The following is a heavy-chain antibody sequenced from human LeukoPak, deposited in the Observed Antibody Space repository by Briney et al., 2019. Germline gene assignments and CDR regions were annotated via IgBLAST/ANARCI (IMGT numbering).Heavy chain of an antibody. V-gene: IGHV3-33*01. CDR2: IWYDGSNK. CDR1: GFTFSSYG. D-gene: IGHD2-15*01. CDR3: ARANTYCSGGSCYSEDYYGMDV. Sequence: GGSLRLSCAASGFTFSSYGMHWVRQAPGKGLEWVAVIWYDGSNKYYADSVKGRFTISRDNSKNTLYLQMNSLRAEDTAVYYCARANTYCSGGSCYSEDYYGMDVWGQGTTVTVSS. J-gene: IGHJ6*02.